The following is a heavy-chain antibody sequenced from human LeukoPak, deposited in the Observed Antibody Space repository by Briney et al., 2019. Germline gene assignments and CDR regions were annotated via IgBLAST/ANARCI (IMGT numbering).Heavy chain of an antibody. D-gene: IGHD3-22*01. V-gene: IGHV3-23*01. CDR2: ITSTGCRT. CDR3: ARGSGTSAYSNFDY. CDR1: GYTFSSYA. J-gene: IGHJ4*02. Sequence: GGSLTLSCAVSGYTFSSYAMNWARQAQAQALGWDSRITSTGCRTYYAGSVKGRFPISRDDFKYELYLQMKRMRVEDAAVYFCARGSGTSAYSNFDYWGQGTLVTVSS.